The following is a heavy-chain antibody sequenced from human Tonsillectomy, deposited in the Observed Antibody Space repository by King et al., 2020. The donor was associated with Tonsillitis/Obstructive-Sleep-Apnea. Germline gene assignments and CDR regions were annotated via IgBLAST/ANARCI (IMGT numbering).Heavy chain of an antibody. CDR3: ARSPVATTYYYYYMDV. Sequence: LTLKESGPALVKPTQTLTLTCSFSGFSLSTSGMSVSWIRQPPGKALEWLARIDWDDDKYYSTSLKTRLTISKGTSKNQVVLTMTNMDPVDTATYYCARSPVATTYYYYYMDVWGKGTTVTVSS. V-gene: IGHV2-70*15. CDR1: GFSLSTSGMS. CDR2: IDWDDDK. D-gene: IGHD5-12*01. J-gene: IGHJ6*03.